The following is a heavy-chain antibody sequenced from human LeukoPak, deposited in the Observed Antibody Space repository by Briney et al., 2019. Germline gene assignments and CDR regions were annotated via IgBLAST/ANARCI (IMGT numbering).Heavy chain of an antibody. Sequence: GASVKVSCKASGYTFTGYYLHWVRQAPGQGLEYMGWINPNSGGTNYAQKFQGRATMTRDTSISTAYMELSRLRSDDTAVYYCASSLRYFDWLLSQTYFDYWGQGTLVTVSS. CDR1: GYTFTGYY. J-gene: IGHJ4*02. CDR2: INPNSGGT. CDR3: ASSLRYFDWLLSQTYFDY. V-gene: IGHV1-2*02. D-gene: IGHD3-9*01.